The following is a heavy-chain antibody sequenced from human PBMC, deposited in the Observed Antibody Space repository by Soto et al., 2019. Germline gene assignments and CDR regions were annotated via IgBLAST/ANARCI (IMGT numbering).Heavy chain of an antibody. V-gene: IGHV3-30*18. CDR1: GFIYSSCA. J-gene: IGHJ4*02. CDR3: VKERSDTWSFDN. CDR2: VSHDGTLY. D-gene: IGHD2-8*02. Sequence: QVQLVESGGGVVQPGRSLRLSCSASGFIYSSCAMHWVRQVPGKGLEWLAVVSHDGTLYPYADSVRGRFTISRDNSRKMLYLQMNSLRPDDTAVYYCVKERSDTWSFDNCGQGTLVTVSS.